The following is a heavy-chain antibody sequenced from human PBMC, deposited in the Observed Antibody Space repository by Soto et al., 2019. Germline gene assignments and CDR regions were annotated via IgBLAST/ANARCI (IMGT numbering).Heavy chain of an antibody. V-gene: IGHV1-3*01. CDR3: AGGVVGYCSSTSCRPHYYYMDV. D-gene: IGHD2-2*01. Sequence: ASVKVSCKASGYTFTSYAMHWVRQAPGQRLEWMGWINAGNGNTKYSQKFQGRVTITRDTSASTAYMELSSLRSEDTAVYYCAGGVVGYCSSTSCRPHYYYMDVWGKGTTVTVSS. CDR2: INAGNGNT. CDR1: GYTFTSYA. J-gene: IGHJ6*03.